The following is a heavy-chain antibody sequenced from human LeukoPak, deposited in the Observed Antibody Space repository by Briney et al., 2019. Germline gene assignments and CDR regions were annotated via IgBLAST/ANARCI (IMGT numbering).Heavy chain of an antibody. CDR3: AGGVYSYGPNDY. D-gene: IGHD5-18*01. J-gene: IGHJ4*02. CDR1: GGSFSGYY. CDR2: INHSGST. V-gene: IGHV4-34*01. Sequence: SETLSLTCAVYGGSFSGYYWSWIRQPPGKGLEWIGEINHSGSTNYNPSLKSRVTISVDTSKNQFSLKLSSVTAADTAVYYCAGGVYSYGPNDYWGQGTLVTVSS.